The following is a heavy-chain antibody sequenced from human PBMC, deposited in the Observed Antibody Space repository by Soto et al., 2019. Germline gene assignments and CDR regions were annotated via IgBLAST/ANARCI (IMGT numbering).Heavy chain of an antibody. CDR2: ISYDGSNK. V-gene: IGHV3-30-3*01. CDR1: GFTFSSYA. J-gene: IGHJ4*02. Sequence: GGSLRLSCAASGFTFSSYAMHWVRQAPGKGLEWVAVISYDGSNKYYADSVKGRFTISRDNSKNTLYLQMNSLRAEDTAVYYCASGRDIVATKGAYWGQGTLVTVSS. D-gene: IGHD5-12*01. CDR3: ASGRDIVATKGAY.